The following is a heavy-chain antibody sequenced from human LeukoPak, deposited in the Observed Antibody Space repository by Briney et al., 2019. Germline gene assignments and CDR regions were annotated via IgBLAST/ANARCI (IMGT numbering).Heavy chain of an antibody. CDR2: IYPGDSDT. J-gene: IGHJ6*03. V-gene: IGHV5-51*01. CDR1: GYSFTSYW. CDR3: ARLYYGSGSYSWYYYYYMDV. Sequence: KPGESLKISCKGSGYSFTSYWIGWVRQMPGKGLEWMGIIYPGDSDTRYSPSFQGQVTIPADKSISTAYLQWCSLKASDTAMYYCARLYYGSGSYSWYYYYYMDVWGKGTTVTVSS. D-gene: IGHD3-10*01.